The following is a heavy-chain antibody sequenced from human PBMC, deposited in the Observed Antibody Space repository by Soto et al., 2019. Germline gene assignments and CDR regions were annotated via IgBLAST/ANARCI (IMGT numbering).Heavy chain of an antibody. CDR1: GGYSSNKSHY. D-gene: IGHD2-21*02. Sequence: PSEPLSLTCSVSGGYSSNKSHYWGWIRQPPGKGLEWIGSIYYSGSTYNNPSLRSRVSMSIDTSKDQFSLKLKSVTAADTALYFCARQRTSVVTQAYFDVWGPGSLVTVS. CDR2: IYYSGST. V-gene: IGHV4-39*01. J-gene: IGHJ4*02. CDR3: ARQRTSVVTQAYFDV.